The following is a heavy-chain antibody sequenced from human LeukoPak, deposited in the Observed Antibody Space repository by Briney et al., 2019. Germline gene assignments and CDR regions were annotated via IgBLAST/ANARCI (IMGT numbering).Heavy chain of an antibody. D-gene: IGHD3-3*01. CDR2: IYPGDSDT. Sequence: GESLKISCKGSGYSFTSYWIGWVRRMPGKGLEWMGIIYPGDSDTRYSPSFQGLVTISADKSISTAYLQWSSLKASDTAMYYCARGGTIFPALVWFDPWGQGTLVTVSS. J-gene: IGHJ5*02. CDR1: GYSFTSYW. V-gene: IGHV5-51*01. CDR3: ARGGTIFPALVWFDP.